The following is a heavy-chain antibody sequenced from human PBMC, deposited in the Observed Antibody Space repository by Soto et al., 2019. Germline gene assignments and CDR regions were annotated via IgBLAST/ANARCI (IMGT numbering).Heavy chain of an antibody. CDR1: GLTFGSYW. D-gene: IGHD6-19*01. Sequence: MRPSSAASGLTFGSYWMHWVRQAPGKGLVWVSRINSDGSSTSYADSVKGRFTISRDNAKNTLYLQMNSLRAEDTAVYYCARRSHSSGWKNWGQGTLVTVSS. CDR3: ARRSHSSGWKN. CDR2: INSDGSST. J-gene: IGHJ4*02. V-gene: IGHV3-74*01.